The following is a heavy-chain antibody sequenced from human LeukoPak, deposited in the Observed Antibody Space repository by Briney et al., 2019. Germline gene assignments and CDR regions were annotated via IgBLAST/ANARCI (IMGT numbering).Heavy chain of an antibody. J-gene: IGHJ2*01. D-gene: IGHD1/OR15-1a*01. V-gene: IGHV4-39*02. CDR1: GGSISSSNYY. CDR2: IYYSGTT. CDR3: ARATTHYWYFDL. Sequence: SETLSLTCTVSGGSISSSNYYWGWIRQPPGKGLEWIGSIYYSGTTYYNPSLKSRVTISVDTSKKQLSLHLSSVTAADTAVYYCARATTHYWYFDLWGRGTLVTVSS.